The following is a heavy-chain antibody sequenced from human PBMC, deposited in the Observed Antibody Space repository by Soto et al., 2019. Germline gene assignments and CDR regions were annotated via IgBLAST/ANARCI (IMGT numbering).Heavy chain of an antibody. CDR1: GYIFTSYW. Sequence: PGESLKISCKGSGYIFTSYWISWVRQMPWKGPEWMGRIDPIDSYTNYSPSFQGHVTISADKSISTAYLQWSSLKASDTAMYYCARRAHMSRRGETFSYYYYGMDVWGQGTTVTVSS. D-gene: IGHD3-16*01. CDR3: ARRAHMSRRGETFSYYYYGMDV. V-gene: IGHV5-10-1*01. CDR2: IDPIDSYT. J-gene: IGHJ6*02.